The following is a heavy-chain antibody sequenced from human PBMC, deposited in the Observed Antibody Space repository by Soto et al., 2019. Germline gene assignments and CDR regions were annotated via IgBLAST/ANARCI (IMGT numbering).Heavy chain of an antibody. J-gene: IGHJ5*02. CDR3: ARTFGYCSGGRRASCYWFDP. Sequence: SETLSLTCTVSGDSIDSFFWSWIRQPPGKGLEWIGYVYYSGSSNYSPSLKSRVTISVDTSKNQFSLKLSSVTAADTAVYYCARTFGYCSGGRRASCYWFDPWGQGTLVTVSS. CDR2: VYYSGSS. V-gene: IGHV4-59*08. CDR1: GDSIDSFF. D-gene: IGHD2-15*01.